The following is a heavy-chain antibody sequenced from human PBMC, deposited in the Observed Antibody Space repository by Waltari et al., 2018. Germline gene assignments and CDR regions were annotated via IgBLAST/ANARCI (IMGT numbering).Heavy chain of an antibody. Sequence: QVQLVQSGAEVKKPGASVKVSCKASGYRFTYYDINWVRQAAGQGLEWMGWMNPNSGNREYAKKFKGRVSMTRNNSINTAYMELRSLTSDDTAVYYCARGPRTVMPWGQGTLVTVSS. D-gene: IGHD1-1*01. J-gene: IGHJ5*02. CDR1: GYRFTYYD. CDR3: ARGPRTVMP. V-gene: IGHV1-8*02. CDR2: MNPNSGNR.